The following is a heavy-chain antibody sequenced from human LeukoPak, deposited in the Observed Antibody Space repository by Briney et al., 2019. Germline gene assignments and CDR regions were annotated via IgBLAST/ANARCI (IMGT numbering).Heavy chain of an antibody. V-gene: IGHV3-7*01. CDR1: GFTFTDYW. J-gene: IGHJ4*01. Sequence: VQPGGSLRLSCAVSGFTFTDYWMNWVRQAPGKGLEWVASIRQDGGEKYYVDSVKGRFTISRDNTKNSLYLQMSALRAEDTAIYYCARDGTAAGLYFDLWGQGTLVTVS. CDR3: ARDGTAAGLYFDL. CDR2: IRQDGGEK. D-gene: IGHD6-13*01.